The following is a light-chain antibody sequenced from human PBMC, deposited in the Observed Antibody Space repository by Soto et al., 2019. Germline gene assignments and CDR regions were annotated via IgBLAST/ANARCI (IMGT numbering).Light chain of an antibody. CDR2: DVT. J-gene: IGLJ1*01. Sequence: QSALTQPRSVSGSPGQSVTISCAGTSSDVGGYNYVSWYQQHPGKAPKLMIYDVTKRPSGVPNRFSGSKSGNRASLTISGLQDEDEADYYCCSYAGSYSYVFGVGTKLTVL. CDR1: SSDVGGYNY. V-gene: IGLV2-11*01. CDR3: CSYAGSYSYV.